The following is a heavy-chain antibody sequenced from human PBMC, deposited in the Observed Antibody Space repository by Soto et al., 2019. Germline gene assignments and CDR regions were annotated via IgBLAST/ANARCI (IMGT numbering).Heavy chain of an antibody. CDR2: ISSNGGST. CDR3: VKDRWIDY. D-gene: IGHD3-16*02. Sequence: GGSLILSCSASGFTFSTYAMHWVRQAPGRGLQYVSSISSNGGSTYYPDSVKGRFTISRDNSKNTLYLQMSSLRADDTAVYYCVKDRWIDYWGQGTLVTVSS. CDR1: GFTFSTYA. J-gene: IGHJ4*02. V-gene: IGHV3-64D*06.